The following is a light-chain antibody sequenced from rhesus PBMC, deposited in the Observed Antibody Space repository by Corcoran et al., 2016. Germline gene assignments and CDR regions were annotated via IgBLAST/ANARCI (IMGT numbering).Light chain of an antibody. J-gene: IGKJ2*01. CDR2: KTS. CDR1: ENVNNY. V-gene: IGKV1-74*01. Sequence: DIQMTQSPSSLSASVGDRVTITCRTSENVNNYLNWYQQKAGKAPNLLIYKTSYLQSGVPTRFSGSGSGTEYTLTSSSLQSEDVSTYYYQQHYGAPPYNFGQGTKVEIK. CDR3: QQHYGAPPYN.